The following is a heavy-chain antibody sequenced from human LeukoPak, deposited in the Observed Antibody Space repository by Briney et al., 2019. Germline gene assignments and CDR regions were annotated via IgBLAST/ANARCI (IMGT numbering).Heavy chain of an antibody. CDR2: ISGLGGTT. J-gene: IGHJ4*02. CDR3: AKSFSGWFYFDY. CDR1: GFTFSNYG. V-gene: IGHV3-23*01. Sequence: GGSLRLSCAASGFTFSNYGMTWVRQAPGKGLEWVSGISGLGGTTYYADSVKGRFTISRDNSKDTLYLQMNSLRVEDTAVYYCAKSFSGWFYFDYWGQGTLVTVSS. D-gene: IGHD6-19*01.